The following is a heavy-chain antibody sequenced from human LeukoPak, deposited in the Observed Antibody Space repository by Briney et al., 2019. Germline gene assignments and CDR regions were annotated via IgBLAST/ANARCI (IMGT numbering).Heavy chain of an antibody. CDR1: GGSISSCY. CDR3: ARRGNCSGGRCYSSWFDP. J-gene: IGHJ5*02. CDR2: IYYSGST. Sequence: SETLSLTCTVSGGSISSCYWSWIRQPPGKGLEWIGYIYYSGSTNYNPSLKSRVTISVDTSKNQFSLKLSSVTAADTAVYYCARRGNCSGGRCYSSWFDPWGQGTLVTVSS. V-gene: IGHV4-59*08. D-gene: IGHD2-15*01.